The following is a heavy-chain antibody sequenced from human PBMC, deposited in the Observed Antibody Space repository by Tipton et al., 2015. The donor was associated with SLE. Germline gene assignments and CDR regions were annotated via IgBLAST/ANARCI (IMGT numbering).Heavy chain of an antibody. CDR1: GFTFDDYA. V-gene: IGHV3-9*01. J-gene: IGHJ4*02. D-gene: IGHD7-27*01. CDR2: ISWNSGSI. CDR3: ARDLLHWGFDY. Sequence: SLRLSCAASGFTFDDYAMHWVRQAPGKGLGWVSGISWNSGSIGYADSVKGRFTISRDNAKNSLYLQMNSLRAEDTAVYYCARDLLHWGFDYWGQGTLVTVSS.